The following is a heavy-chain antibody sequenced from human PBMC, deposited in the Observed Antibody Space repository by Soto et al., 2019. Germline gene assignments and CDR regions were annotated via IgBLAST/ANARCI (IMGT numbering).Heavy chain of an antibody. V-gene: IGHV4-39*01. CDR3: ARHYFAGWLDIDY. CDR1: GGSISTARHY. CDR2: IYYTGNT. Sequence: PSETLSLTCTVSGGSISTARHYWGWIRQPPGEGLEWIGSIYYTGNTYHNASLKSRFTISVDTSKNQFSLKMNSVTAADTAVYYCARHYFAGWLDIDYWGQGALVTVSS. J-gene: IGHJ4*02. D-gene: IGHD6-19*01.